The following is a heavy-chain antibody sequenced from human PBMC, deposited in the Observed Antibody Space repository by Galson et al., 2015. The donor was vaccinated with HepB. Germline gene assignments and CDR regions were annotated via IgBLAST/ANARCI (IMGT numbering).Heavy chain of an antibody. Sequence: LSLTCTASGGSISSSSYYWGWIRQPPGKGLEWIGSIYYSGSTYYNPSLKSRVTISVDTSKNQFPLKLSSVTAADTAVYYCARQHVNGVRGVLFDYWGQGTLVTVSS. D-gene: IGHD3-10*01. CDR1: GGSISSSSYY. J-gene: IGHJ4*02. V-gene: IGHV4-39*01. CDR3: ARQHVNGVRGVLFDY. CDR2: IYYSGST.